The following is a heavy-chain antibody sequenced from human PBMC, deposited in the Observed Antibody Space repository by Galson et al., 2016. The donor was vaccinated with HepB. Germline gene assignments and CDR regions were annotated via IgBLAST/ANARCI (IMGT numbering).Heavy chain of an antibody. V-gene: IGHV1-24*01. D-gene: IGHD3-3*01. Sequence: SVKVSCKVSGYSLSELPMHWVRQAPGGGLEWMGRFDPEDGKTIYAETFEGRLTMTQDSSTDTAYMQLTSLNTNDTAVYFCATLPRDFGVIEPRDYWGQGTLVPGSS. CDR1: GYSLSELP. CDR2: FDPEDGKT. CDR3: ATLPRDFGVIEPRDY. J-gene: IGHJ4*02.